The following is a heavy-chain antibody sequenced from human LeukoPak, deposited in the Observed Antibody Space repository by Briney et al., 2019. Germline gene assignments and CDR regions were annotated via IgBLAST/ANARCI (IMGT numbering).Heavy chain of an antibody. Sequence: GGSLRLSCAASGFTFNNAWMNWVRQARGKGLGWVGRINGGTTDYAAPVKGRFTISRDDSKNTLYMQMNSLKTEDTAVYYCISSISGGSGQLGYWGQGTLVTVSS. J-gene: IGHJ4*02. D-gene: IGHD3-10*01. CDR1: GFTFNNAW. V-gene: IGHV3-15*01. CDR2: INGGTT. CDR3: ISSISGGSGQLGY.